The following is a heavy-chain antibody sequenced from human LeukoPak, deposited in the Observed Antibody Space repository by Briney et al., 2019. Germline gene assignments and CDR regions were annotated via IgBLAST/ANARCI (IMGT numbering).Heavy chain of an antibody. V-gene: IGHV3-64*01. D-gene: IGHD6-13*01. CDR2: ISSNGGST. J-gene: IGHJ4*02. CDR3: ARRSSSWFHYFDY. Sequence: GGSLRLSCAASGFTFSSYGMHWVRQAPGKGLEYVSAISSNGGSTYYANSVKGRFTISRDNSNNTLYLQMGSLRAEDMAVYYCARRSSSWFHYFDYWGQGTLVTVSS. CDR1: GFTFSSYG.